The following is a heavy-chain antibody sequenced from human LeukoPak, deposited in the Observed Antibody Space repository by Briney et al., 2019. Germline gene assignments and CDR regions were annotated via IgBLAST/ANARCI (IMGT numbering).Heavy chain of an antibody. CDR2: INPNSGGT. V-gene: IGHV1-2*02. CDR3: ARVELGSGDGYGDY. Sequence: ASVKVSCKASGYTFTGYYKHWVRQAPGQGLEWMGWINPNSGGTNYAQKFQGRVTMTRDTSISTAYMELSRLRSDDTAVYYCARVELGSGDGYGDYWGQGTLVTVSS. CDR1: GYTFTGYY. D-gene: IGHD5-24*01. J-gene: IGHJ4*02.